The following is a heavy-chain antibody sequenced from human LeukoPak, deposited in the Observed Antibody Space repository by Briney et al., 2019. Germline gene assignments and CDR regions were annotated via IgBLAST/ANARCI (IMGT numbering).Heavy chain of an antibody. CDR2: ISGSSSYI. CDR3: ARGGSKYLPFDY. CDR1: GFTFSSYS. D-gene: IGHD4-11*01. V-gene: IGHV3-21*01. Sequence: GGSLRLSCAASGFTFSSYSMNWVRQAPGKGLEWVSSISGSSSYIYYADSVKGRFTISRDNAKNSLYLQMNSLRAEDTAVYYCARGGSKYLPFDYWGQGTLVTVSS. J-gene: IGHJ4*02.